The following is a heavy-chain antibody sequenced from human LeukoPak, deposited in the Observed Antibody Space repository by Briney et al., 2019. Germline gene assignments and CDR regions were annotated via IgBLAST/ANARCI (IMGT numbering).Heavy chain of an antibody. CDR1: GGSISSGSYY. J-gene: IGHJ5*02. CDR2: IYTSGST. Sequence: SQTLSLTCTVSGGSISSGSYYWSWIRQPAGKGLEWIGRIYTSGSTNYNPSLKSRVTISGDTSKNQFSLTLSSVTAADTAVYYCARLIVEVNWFDPWGQGTLVTVSS. V-gene: IGHV4-61*02. CDR3: ARLIVEVNWFDP. D-gene: IGHD3-22*01.